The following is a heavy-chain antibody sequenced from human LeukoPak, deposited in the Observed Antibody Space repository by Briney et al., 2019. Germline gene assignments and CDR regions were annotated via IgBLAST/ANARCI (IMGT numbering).Heavy chain of an antibody. CDR3: ARVRGDYGFLYDY. J-gene: IGHJ4*02. Sequence: PGGSLRLSCAASGFTFSSYIMNWVRHAPRKGLEWVSSISSSSSYIHYADSVNGRFTISRDNAKNPLYLQTNSLRAEDTAVYYCARVRGDYGFLYDYWGQGTLVTVSS. D-gene: IGHD3-3*01. CDR2: ISSSSSYI. CDR1: GFTFSSYI. V-gene: IGHV3-21*01.